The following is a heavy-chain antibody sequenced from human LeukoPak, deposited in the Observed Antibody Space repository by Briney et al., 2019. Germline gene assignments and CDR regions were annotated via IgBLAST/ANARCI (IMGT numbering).Heavy chain of an antibody. D-gene: IGHD6-25*01. CDR3: ARQYTSGSGYYFDY. V-gene: IGHV4-38-2*01. Sequence: PSETLSLTCAVSAYSIGSGYYWGWIRQPPGKGLEWIASIHHSGITYYNPSLKSRVTISVDTSKNHFSLKMSSVTAADSAVYYCARQYTSGSGYYFDYWGQGALVSVSS. J-gene: IGHJ4*02. CDR1: AYSIGSGYY. CDR2: IHHSGIT.